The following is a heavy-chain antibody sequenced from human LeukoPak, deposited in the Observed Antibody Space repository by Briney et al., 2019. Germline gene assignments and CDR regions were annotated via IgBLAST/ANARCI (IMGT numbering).Heavy chain of an antibody. J-gene: IGHJ4*02. Sequence: SETLSLTCTVSGGSISSYYWSWIRQPPGKGLEWIGYIYYSGSTNYNPSLKSRVTISVDTSKNQFSLKLSSVTAADTVVYYCARSSSTRTLWLRGSAPYYFDHWGQGTLVTVSS. CDR1: GGSISSYY. V-gene: IGHV4-59*01. D-gene: IGHD1-26*01. CDR3: ARSSSTRTLWLRGSAPYYFDH. CDR2: IYYSGST.